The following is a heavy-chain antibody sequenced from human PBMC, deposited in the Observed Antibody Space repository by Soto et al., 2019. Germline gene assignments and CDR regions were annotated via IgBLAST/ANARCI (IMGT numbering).Heavy chain of an antibody. D-gene: IGHD3-10*01. V-gene: IGHV6-1*01. CDR2: TFYRSKRYN. Sequence: SPTLSLTCAISGDSVSSNSAAWNWIRQSPSRGLEWLGRTFYRSKRYNDYAESVKSRITINPDTSKNQFSLQLNSVTPEDTAVYYCARESTMVRGVINPLDYWGQGTLVTVSS. CDR1: GDSVSSNSAA. J-gene: IGHJ4*02. CDR3: ARESTMVRGVINPLDY.